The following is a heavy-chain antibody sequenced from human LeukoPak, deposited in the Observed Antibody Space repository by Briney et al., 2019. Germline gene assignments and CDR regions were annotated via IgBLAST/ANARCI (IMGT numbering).Heavy chain of an antibody. Sequence: GESLKISCKGSGYSFTSYWIGWVRQMPGKGLEWMGIIYPGDSDTRYSPPFQGQVTISADKSISTAYLRWSSLKASDTAMYYCARQVPGTTVVTQLPFDYWGQGTLVTVSS. CDR1: GYSFTSYW. V-gene: IGHV5-51*01. CDR2: IYPGDSDT. D-gene: IGHD4-23*01. J-gene: IGHJ4*02. CDR3: ARQVPGTTVVTQLPFDY.